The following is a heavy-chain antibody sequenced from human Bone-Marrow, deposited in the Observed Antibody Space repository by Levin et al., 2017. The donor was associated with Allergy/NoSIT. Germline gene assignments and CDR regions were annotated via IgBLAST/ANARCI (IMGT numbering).Heavy chain of an antibody. CDR2: ISSSTSYI. V-gene: IGHV3-21*01. J-gene: IGHJ6*02. CDR1: GFTFSNYS. CDR3: ARALFRSYCSSTSCYAMDV. D-gene: IGHD2-2*01. Sequence: GGSLRLSCAASGFTFSNYSMNWVRQAPGKGLGWVSFISSSTSYIYFADSLKGRFTISRDNAKNSLYLQMNSLRAEDTAVYYCARALFRSYCSSTSCYAMDVWGQGTTVTVSS.